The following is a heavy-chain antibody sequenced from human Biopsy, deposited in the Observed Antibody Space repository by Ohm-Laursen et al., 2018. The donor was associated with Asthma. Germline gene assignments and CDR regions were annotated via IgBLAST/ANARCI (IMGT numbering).Heavy chain of an antibody. D-gene: IGHD5-18*01. CDR2: INSDGTAA. J-gene: IGHJ4*02. CDR1: GFTFSSYW. Sequence: SLRLSCAAPGFTFSSYWMHWVRQVPGQGLVWVSHINSDGTAATYADSVKGRFTVSRDNAKNTLYLQMNSLRAEDTAAYFCTASFAYWGQGSLVTVSS. V-gene: IGHV3-74*03. CDR3: TASFAY.